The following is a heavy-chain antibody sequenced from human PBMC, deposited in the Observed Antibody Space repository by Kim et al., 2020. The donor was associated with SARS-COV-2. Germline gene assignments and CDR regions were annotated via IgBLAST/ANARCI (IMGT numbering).Heavy chain of an antibody. CDR1: GFPFSSYA. CDR3: AKGHDYVCGCYRAADY. Sequence: GGSLRLSCAASGFPFSSYAMTWVRQAPGKGLEGVSTIGGSGGSPYYADSVKGRFTISRDNSKNTLYLQMSSLRAEDTAVYYCAKGHDYVCGCYRAADYWGQGTPVTVSS. J-gene: IGHJ4*02. D-gene: IGHD3-16*02. CDR2: IGGSGGSP. V-gene: IGHV3-23*01.